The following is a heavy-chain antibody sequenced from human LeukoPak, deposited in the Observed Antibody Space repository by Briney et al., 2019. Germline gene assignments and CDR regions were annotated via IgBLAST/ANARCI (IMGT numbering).Heavy chain of an antibody. CDR3: AKGRCSGVGCDSFHS. D-gene: IGHD2-15*01. V-gene: IGHV3-23*01. CDR2: ISDDSSFT. Sequence: GGSLRLSCAASGFTFSSYAMNWVRQAPGKGLECISTISDDSSFTYYADSVKGRSAISRDDSKNTLYLQMNNLKVEDTAVYYCAKGRCSGVGCDSFHSWGQGALVTVSS. J-gene: IGHJ4*02. CDR1: GFTFSSYA.